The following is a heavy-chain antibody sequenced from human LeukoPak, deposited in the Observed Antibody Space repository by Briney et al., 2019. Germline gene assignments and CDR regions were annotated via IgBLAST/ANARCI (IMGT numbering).Heavy chain of an antibody. CDR2: IIPIFGTA. CDR1: GGTFSSYA. CDR3: ARGSRWGLGSSSHYYYYMDV. J-gene: IGHJ6*03. Sequence: ASVKVSCKASGGTFSSYAISWVRQAPGLGLEWMGGIIPIFGTANYAQKFQDRVTITTDESTSTAYMELSSLRSEDTAVYYCARGSRWGLGSSSHYYYYMDVWGKGTTVTVSS. D-gene: IGHD6-6*01. V-gene: IGHV1-69*05.